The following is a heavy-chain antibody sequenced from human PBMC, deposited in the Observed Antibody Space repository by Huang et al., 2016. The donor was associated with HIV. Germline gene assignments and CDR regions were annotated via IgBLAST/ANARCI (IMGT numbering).Heavy chain of an antibody. Sequence: EVQLVESGGDLVQPGGSLKLSCVVSGFDFSKYSMNWVRQAPGKGLVWVSYISGTSSNIYYADSVKGRFTISRDNAKNSVFLQMRSLRAEDTALYYCARTEMEYYYGSSGYYPDYWGQGTQVTVSS. CDR3: ARTEMEYYYGSSGYYPDY. CDR1: GFDFSKYS. V-gene: IGHV3-48*01. CDR2: ISGTSSNI. J-gene: IGHJ4*02. D-gene: IGHD3-22*01.